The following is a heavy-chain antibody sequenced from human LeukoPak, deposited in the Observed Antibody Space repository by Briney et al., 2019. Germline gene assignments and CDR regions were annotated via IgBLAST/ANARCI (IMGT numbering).Heavy chain of an antibody. Sequence: GESLKISCMGSGYSFSGYWIGWVRQMPGKGLEWMGIVYPDNSDTRYSPSFQGQVTISADKSITTAYLHWSSLKASDTAMYYCARVGGIAVADHFDYWGQGTLVTVSS. D-gene: IGHD6-19*01. J-gene: IGHJ4*02. CDR1: GYSFSGYW. CDR2: VYPDNSDT. CDR3: ARVGGIAVADHFDY. V-gene: IGHV5-51*01.